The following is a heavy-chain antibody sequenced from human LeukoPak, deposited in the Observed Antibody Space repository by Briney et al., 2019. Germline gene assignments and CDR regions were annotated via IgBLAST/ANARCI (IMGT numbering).Heavy chain of an antibody. V-gene: IGHV3-21*01. CDR3: ARDIGYYDFWSGPFDY. CDR2: ISSSSSYI. D-gene: IGHD3-3*01. Sequence: GESLKISCAASGFTFSSYSMNWVRQAPGKGLEWVSSISSSSSYIYYADSVKGRFTISRDNAKNSLYLQMNSLRAEDTAVYYCARDIGYYDFWSGPFDYWGQETLVTVSS. J-gene: IGHJ4*02. CDR1: GFTFSSYS.